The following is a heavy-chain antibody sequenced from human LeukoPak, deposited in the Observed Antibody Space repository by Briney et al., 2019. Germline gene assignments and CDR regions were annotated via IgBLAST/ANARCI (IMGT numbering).Heavy chain of an antibody. CDR3: AKVLSSRTLGAFDI. D-gene: IGHD1-14*01. Sequence: PGGSLRLSCAASGFTFDDYALHWVRQAPGKGLEWVSGISWNSGSIGYADSVKGRFTISRDNAKNSLYLQMNSLRAEDMALYYCAKVLSSRTLGAFDIWGQGTMVTVSS. J-gene: IGHJ3*02. CDR2: ISWNSGSI. CDR1: GFTFDDYA. V-gene: IGHV3-9*03.